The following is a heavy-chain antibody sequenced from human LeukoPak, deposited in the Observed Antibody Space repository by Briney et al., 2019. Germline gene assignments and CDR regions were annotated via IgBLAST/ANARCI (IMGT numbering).Heavy chain of an antibody. V-gene: IGHV4-59*01. D-gene: IGHD2-2*01. CDR1: GGSISSYY. J-gene: IGHJ6*02. CDR3: ARAGVVVVPAANHYYYYYGMDV. Sequence: SETLSLTCTVSGGSISSYYWSWIRQPPGKELEWIGYIYYSGSTNYNPSLKSRVTISVDTSKNQFSLKLSSVTAADTAVYYCARAGVVVVPAANHYYYYYGMDVWGQGTTVTVSS. CDR2: IYYSGST.